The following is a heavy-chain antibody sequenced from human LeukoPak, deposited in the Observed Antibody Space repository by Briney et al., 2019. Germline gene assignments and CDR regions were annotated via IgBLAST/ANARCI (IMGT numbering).Heavy chain of an antibody. J-gene: IGHJ5*02. V-gene: IGHV1-2*06. CDR2: INPNSGGT. CDR1: GYTFTGYC. CDR3: ARAKGAVDHNWFDP. Sequence: ASVKVSCKASGYTFTGYCMHWVRQAPGQGLEWMGRINPNSGGTNSAQKFQGRVTMTRDTSISTAYMELSRLRFDDTAVYYCARAKGAVDHNWFDPWGQGTLVTVSS. D-gene: IGHD6-19*01.